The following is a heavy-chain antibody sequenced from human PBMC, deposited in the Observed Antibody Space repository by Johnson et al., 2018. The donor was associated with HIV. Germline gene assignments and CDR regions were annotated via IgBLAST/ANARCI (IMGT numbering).Heavy chain of an antibody. Sequence: VQLVESGGGVVRPGGSLRLSCAASGFKLDDYGMSWVRQVPGKGLEWVSGINWNGGSTGYADSAKGRFTISRDNAKNSLYLQMNRLRVEDTALYYCARPRAYSSSWFAFDIWGQGTMVTVSS. D-gene: IGHD6-13*01. J-gene: IGHJ3*02. CDR3: ARPRAYSSSWFAFDI. V-gene: IGHV3-20*04. CDR2: INWNGGST. CDR1: GFKLDDYG.